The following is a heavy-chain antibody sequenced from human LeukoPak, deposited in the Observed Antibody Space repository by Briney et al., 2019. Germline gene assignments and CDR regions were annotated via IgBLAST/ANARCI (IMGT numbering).Heavy chain of an antibody. CDR2: TSSGSSFI. D-gene: IGHD2-8*01. V-gene: IGHV3-21*04. Sequence: PGGSLRLSCAASGFILSSYSMNWARQAPGKGLEWVSSTSSGSSFIYNADSVKGRFTISRDNAKNSLYLQMNSLRAEDTAVYYCARDPRIYCTNGICRDDYFDNWGQGTLVTVSS. J-gene: IGHJ4*02. CDR3: ARDPRIYCTNGICRDDYFDN. CDR1: GFILSSYS.